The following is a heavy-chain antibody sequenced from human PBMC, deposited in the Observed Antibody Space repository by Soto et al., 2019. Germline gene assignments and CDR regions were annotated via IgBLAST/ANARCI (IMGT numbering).Heavy chain of an antibody. Sequence: GGSLRLSCAASGFTFSSYAMSWVRQAPGKGLEWVSAISGSGGSTHYADSVKGRFTISRDNSKNTLYLQMSSLRAEDTAVYYCAKRPTVTPIYYFDYWGQGTLVTVSS. D-gene: IGHD4-17*01. CDR2: ISGSGGST. V-gene: IGHV3-23*01. CDR3: AKRPTVTPIYYFDY. CDR1: GFTFSSYA. J-gene: IGHJ4*02.